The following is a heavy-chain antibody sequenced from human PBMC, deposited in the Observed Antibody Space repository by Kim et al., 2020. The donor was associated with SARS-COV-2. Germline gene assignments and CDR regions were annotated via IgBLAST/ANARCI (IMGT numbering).Heavy chain of an antibody. CDR2: LYTGGNT. V-gene: IGHV3-53*01. D-gene: IGHD1-1*01. Sequence: GGSLRLSCAASGFTVSSNYMTWVRQAPGKGLEWVSVLYTGGNTYYADSVKGRFTLSRDNSKNTLYLQMNSLRAEDTAVYYCARGDTQYTDRFQHWGQGTLVTVSS. CDR1: GFTVSSNY. CDR3: ARGDTQYTDRFQH. J-gene: IGHJ1*01.